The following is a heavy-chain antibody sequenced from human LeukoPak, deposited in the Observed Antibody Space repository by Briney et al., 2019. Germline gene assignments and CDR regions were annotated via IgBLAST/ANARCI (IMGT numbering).Heavy chain of an antibody. V-gene: IGHV3-48*03. Sequence: GGSLRLSCAASGFTFRSYEMNWVRQAPGKGLEWASYISSSGSTIYYADSVKGRFTISRDNAKNSLYLQMNSLRAEDTAVYYCARETSGSLDYWGQGTLVTVSS. J-gene: IGHJ4*02. CDR2: ISSSGSTI. CDR3: ARETSGSLDY. CDR1: GFTFRSYE. D-gene: IGHD1-26*01.